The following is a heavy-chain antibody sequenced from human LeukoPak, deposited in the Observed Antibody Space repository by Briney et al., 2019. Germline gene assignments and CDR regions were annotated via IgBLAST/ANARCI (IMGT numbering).Heavy chain of an antibody. CDR2: ISSGSSFM. D-gene: IGHD3-22*01. Sequence: SGGSLRLSCAASGFTFSSYSMNWVRQAPGKGLEWVSSISSGSSFMYYADSVKGRFTISRDNAKNSLYLQMNSLRAKDTALYYCAKTSVVVKGEFDYWGQGTLVTVSS. CDR1: GFTFSSYS. J-gene: IGHJ4*02. V-gene: IGHV3-21*01. CDR3: AKTSVVVKGEFDY.